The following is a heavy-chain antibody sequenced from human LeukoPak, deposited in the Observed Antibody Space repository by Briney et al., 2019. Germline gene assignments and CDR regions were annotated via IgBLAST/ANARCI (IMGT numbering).Heavy chain of an antibody. CDR1: GYTFTGYY. J-gene: IGHJ3*02. CDR2: INPNSGGT. D-gene: IGHD6-19*01. CDR3: ARDQGQWLVGGTFDI. Sequence: ASVKVSCKASGYTFTGYYMHWVRQAPGQGLEWMGWINPNSGGTNYAQKFQGWVTMTRDTSISTAYMELSRLRSDDTAVYYCARDQGQWLVGGTFDIWGLGTMVTVSS. V-gene: IGHV1-2*04.